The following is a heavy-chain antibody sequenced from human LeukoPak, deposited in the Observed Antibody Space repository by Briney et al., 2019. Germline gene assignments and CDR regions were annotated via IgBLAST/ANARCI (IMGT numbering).Heavy chain of an antibody. J-gene: IGHJ6*02. CDR2: IWYDSSKE. CDR3: ARDPESSMDV. CDR1: GFIFSSYG. Sequence: GGSLRLSCAASGFIFSSYGMHWVRQAPGKGLEWVAAIWYDSSKESYADSVKGRFTISRDNSKNTVYLQMNSLRGEDTAVYYCARDPESSMDVWGQGTTVTVSS. D-gene: IGHD1-14*01. V-gene: IGHV3-33*08.